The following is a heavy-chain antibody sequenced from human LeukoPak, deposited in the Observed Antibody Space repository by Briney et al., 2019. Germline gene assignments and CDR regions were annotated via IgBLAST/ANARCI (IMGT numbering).Heavy chain of an antibody. D-gene: IGHD5-24*01. CDR1: GGSISSSSYY. CDR2: IYYSGST. V-gene: IGHV4-39*07. CDR3: ARDRGGDGYPDGYFDY. Sequence: PSETLSLTCTVSGGSISSSSYYWGWIRQPPGKGLEWIGSIYYSGSTYYNPSLKSRVTISVDTSKNQFSLKLSSVTAADTAVYYCARDRGGDGYPDGYFDYWGQGTLVTVSS. J-gene: IGHJ4*02.